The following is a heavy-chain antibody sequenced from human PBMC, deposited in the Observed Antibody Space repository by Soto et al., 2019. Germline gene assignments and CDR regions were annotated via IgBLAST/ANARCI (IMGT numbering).Heavy chain of an antibody. CDR1: GYSFAGYW. D-gene: IGHD3-22*01. CDR3: ARQIYDSDTGPNFQYYFDS. CDR2: IDPSDSQT. Sequence: LTISCKGAGYSFAGYWITWVRQKPGKGLEWMGRIDPSDSQTYYSPSFRGHVTISVTKSITTVFLQWSSLRASDTAMYYCARQIYDSDTGPNFQYYFDSWGQGTPVTVSS. J-gene: IGHJ4*02. V-gene: IGHV5-10-1*01.